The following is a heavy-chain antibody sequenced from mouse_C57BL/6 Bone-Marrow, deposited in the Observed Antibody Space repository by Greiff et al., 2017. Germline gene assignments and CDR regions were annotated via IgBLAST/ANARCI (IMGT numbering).Heavy chain of an antibody. J-gene: IGHJ2*01. CDR1: GYTFTSYW. Sequence: QVQLQQSGTELVKPGASVKLSCKASGYTFTSYWMHWVKQRPGQGLEWIGNINPSNGGTNYNEKFKSKATLTVDKSSSTAYMQLSSLTSEDSAVYYCARSGLRQGLLFDYWGQGTTLTVSS. CDR2: INPSNGGT. V-gene: IGHV1-53*01. D-gene: IGHD2-4*01. CDR3: ARSGLRQGLLFDY.